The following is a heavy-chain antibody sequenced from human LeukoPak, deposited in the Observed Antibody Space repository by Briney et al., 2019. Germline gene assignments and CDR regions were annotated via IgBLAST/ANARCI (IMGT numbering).Heavy chain of an antibody. CDR2: IYTSGST. J-gene: IGHJ4*02. CDR1: GGSISSYY. Sequence: SETLSLTCTVSGGSISSYYWSWIRQPAGKGLEWIGRIYTSGSTNYNPSLKSRVTMSVDTSKNQFSLKLSSVTAADTAVYYCARTPIVVVVAAIYYFDYWGQGTLVTVSS. D-gene: IGHD2-15*01. V-gene: IGHV4-4*07. CDR3: ARTPIVVVVAAIYYFDY.